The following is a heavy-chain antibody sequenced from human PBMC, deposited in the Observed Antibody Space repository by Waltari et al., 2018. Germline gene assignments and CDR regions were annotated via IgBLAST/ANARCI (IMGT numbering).Heavy chain of an antibody. CDR3: ARRGYSYGSFWFDP. J-gene: IGHJ5*02. CDR2: INHSGST. Sequence: QVQLQQWGAGLLKPSETLSLTCAVYGGSFSGYYWSWIRQPPGKGLEWIGEINHSGSTNYNPSLKSRVTISVDTSKNQVSLKLSSVTAADTAVYYCARRGYSYGSFWFDPWGQGTLVTVSS. CDR1: GGSFSGYY. D-gene: IGHD5-18*01. V-gene: IGHV4-34*01.